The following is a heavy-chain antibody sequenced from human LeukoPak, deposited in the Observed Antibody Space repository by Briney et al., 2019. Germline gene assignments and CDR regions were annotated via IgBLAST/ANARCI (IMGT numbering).Heavy chain of an antibody. V-gene: IGHV3-30*18. D-gene: IGHD4-11*01. CDR1: GFTFSSYG. CDR3: AKDTVRGY. Sequence: GGSLRLSCAASGFTFSSYGMHWVRQAPGKGLEWVAVISYDGSNKYYADSVKGRFTISRDNSKNTLYLQMNSLTAEDTAVYYCAKDTVRGYWGQGTLVTVSS. CDR2: ISYDGSNK. J-gene: IGHJ4*02.